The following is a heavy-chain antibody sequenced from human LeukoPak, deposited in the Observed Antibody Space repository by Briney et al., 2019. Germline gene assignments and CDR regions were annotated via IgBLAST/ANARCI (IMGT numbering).Heavy chain of an antibody. V-gene: IGHV3-30*18. D-gene: IGHD1-14*01. CDR3: AKDVPASWAPDY. CDR1: GFTFSDYF. J-gene: IGHJ4*02. Sequence: GGSLRLSCAASGFTFSDYFMHWVRQVPGKGLEWVASVSQDEVTKLYVDSVKGRFTISRDNSKNTLYLRMNSLRGEDTAVYYCAKDVPASWAPDYWGQGTLVAVSS. CDR2: VSQDEVTK.